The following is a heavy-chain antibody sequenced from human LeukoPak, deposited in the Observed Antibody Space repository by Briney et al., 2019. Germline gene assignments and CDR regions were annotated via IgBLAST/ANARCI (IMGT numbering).Heavy chain of an antibody. CDR1: GFTYSSYS. CDR3: ARDSIGYYSAIVS. D-gene: IGHD3-22*01. CDR2: ISSSSRYI. Sequence: GGSLRLSCAASGFTYSSYSMNWVRQAPGKGLEWVSSISSSSRYIYYADSVKGRFTIYRHNPKNSLYLQVNSLRAEHTAVYYCARDSIGYYSAIVSWGQGTLVTVSS. J-gene: IGHJ5*01. V-gene: IGHV3-21*01.